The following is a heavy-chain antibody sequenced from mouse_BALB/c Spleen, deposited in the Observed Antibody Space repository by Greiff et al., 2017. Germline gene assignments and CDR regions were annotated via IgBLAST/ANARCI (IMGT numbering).Heavy chain of an antibody. CDR3: ARGASTMIFAY. V-gene: IGHV5-17*02. D-gene: IGHD2-4*01. Sequence: EVKLVESGGGLVQPGGSRKLSCAASGFTFSSFGMHWVRQAPEKGLEWVAYISSGSSTIYYADTVKGRFTISRDNPKNTLFLQMTSLRSEDTAMYYCARGASTMIFAYWGQGTLVTVSA. J-gene: IGHJ3*01. CDR1: GFTFSSFG. CDR2: ISSGSSTI.